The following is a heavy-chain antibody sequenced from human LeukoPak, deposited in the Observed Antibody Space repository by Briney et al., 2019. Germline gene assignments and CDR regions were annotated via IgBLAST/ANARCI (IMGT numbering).Heavy chain of an antibody. CDR1: GYTFTGYY. Sequence: ASVKVSCKSSGYTFTGYYMHWVRPAPGQGLEWMGWINPNSGGTNYAQKFQGRLTMTRDASISTAYMELSRLRSDDTAVYYCARDEGGITSDAFDIWGQGTMVTVSS. D-gene: IGHD1-14*01. CDR2: INPNSGGT. V-gene: IGHV1-2*02. CDR3: ARDEGGITSDAFDI. J-gene: IGHJ3*02.